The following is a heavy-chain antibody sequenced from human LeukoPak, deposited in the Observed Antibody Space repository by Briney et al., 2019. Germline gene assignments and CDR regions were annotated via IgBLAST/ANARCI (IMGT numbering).Heavy chain of an antibody. Sequence: PGGPLSLSCAASGFTFRSYEMTWVRQAPDKGLEWVSYISSSGTAIFYADSVKGRFTISRDNAKNSLYLQMNSLRAEDTAVYYCARDLPVGATRPSGMRDFWGQGTLVTVSS. V-gene: IGHV3-48*03. CDR3: ARDLPVGATRPSGMRDF. D-gene: IGHD1-26*01. CDR1: GFTFRSYE. J-gene: IGHJ4*02. CDR2: ISSSGTAI.